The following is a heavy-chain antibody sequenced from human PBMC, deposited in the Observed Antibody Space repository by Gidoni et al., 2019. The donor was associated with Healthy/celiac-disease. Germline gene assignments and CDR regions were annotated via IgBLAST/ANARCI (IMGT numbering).Heavy chain of an antibody. CDR1: GGTFSSYA. D-gene: IGHD3-10*01. V-gene: IGHV1-69*01. J-gene: IGHJ4*02. Sequence: QVQLVQSVAEVKKPGSSVKVSSKASGGTFSSYAISWVRQAPGQGLEWMVGIIPIFGTANYAQKFQGRVTITADESTSTAYMELSSLRSEDTAVYYCARGPLYYYGSGSYYNFDYWGQGTLVTVSS. CDR2: IIPIFGTA. CDR3: ARGPLYYYGSGSYYNFDY.